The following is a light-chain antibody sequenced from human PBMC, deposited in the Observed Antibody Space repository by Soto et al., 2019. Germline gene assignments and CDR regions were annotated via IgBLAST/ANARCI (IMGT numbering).Light chain of an antibody. CDR2: SNN. CDR3: AAWDARLNGVV. Sequence: QSVLTQPPSTSGTPGQRVTISCSGSSSNIGTNTVNWYQQVPGTAPKLLIYSNNQRPSGVPDRFSGSKSGTSVSLAISGLQSDDEADYFCAAWDARLNGVVFGGGTKLTVL. V-gene: IGLV1-44*01. CDR1: SSNIGTNT. J-gene: IGLJ3*02.